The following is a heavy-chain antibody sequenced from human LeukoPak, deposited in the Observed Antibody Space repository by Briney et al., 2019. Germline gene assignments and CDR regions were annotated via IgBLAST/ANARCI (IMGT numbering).Heavy chain of an antibody. CDR1: GGFFSGYN. Sequence: EPSETLSLTCAVYGGFFSGYNWSWIRQPPGKRLEWIGEINHSGSAKYNPSLKSRVTIAVDTSKNQFSLKLRSVSAADSAVYFCARHDADEISPSVLPFDYWGRGTPVTVSS. CDR2: INHSGSA. D-gene: IGHD5/OR15-5a*01. CDR3: ARHDADEISPSVLPFDY. V-gene: IGHV4-34*01. J-gene: IGHJ4*02.